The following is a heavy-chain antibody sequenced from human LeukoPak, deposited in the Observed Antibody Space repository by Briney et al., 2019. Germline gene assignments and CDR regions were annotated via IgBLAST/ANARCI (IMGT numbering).Heavy chain of an antibody. CDR2: IKQDGSEK. CDR1: GFSVSGYW. J-gene: IGHJ4*02. CDR3: AREWQGGIAAAGTRIEGDY. D-gene: IGHD6-13*01. Sequence: GGSLRLSCAVSGFSVSGYWMTWVRQAPGKGLEWVANIKQDGSEKNYVDSVKGRFTISRDNAENLLFLQMNSLRVEDTAVYYCAREWQGGIAAAGTRIEGDYWGQGTLVAVSS. V-gene: IGHV3-7*01.